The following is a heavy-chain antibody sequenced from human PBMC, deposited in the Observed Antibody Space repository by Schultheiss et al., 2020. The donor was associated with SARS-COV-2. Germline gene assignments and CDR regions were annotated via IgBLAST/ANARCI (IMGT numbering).Heavy chain of an antibody. D-gene: IGHD6-19*01. CDR1: GFTFSDYY. CDR3: ASDSGSGWYYEGYFDY. Sequence: GGSLRLSCAASGFTFSDYYMSWIRQAPGKGLEWVSYISSSGSTIYYADSVKGRFTISRDNAKNSLYLQMNSLRAEDTAVYYCASDSGSGWYYEGYFDYWGQGTLVTVSS. V-gene: IGHV3-11*01. J-gene: IGHJ4*02. CDR2: ISSSGSTI.